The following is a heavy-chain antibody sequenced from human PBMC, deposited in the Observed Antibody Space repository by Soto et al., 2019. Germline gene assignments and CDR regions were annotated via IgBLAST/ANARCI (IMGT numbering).Heavy chain of an antibody. CDR3: ARDLGPRVSGVRGVIIGESWFDS. CDR2: IIPIVGTA. D-gene: IGHD3-10*01. J-gene: IGHJ5*01. Sequence: QVQLVQSGAEVKKPGSSVKVSCKASGGTFSSYAISWVRQAPGQGLEWMGGIIPIVGTANYAQKFQGRVTITADESTSTAYMQLSSRRSEDTAVYYCARDLGPRVSGVRGVIIGESWFDSWGHGNLVTVSS. V-gene: IGHV1-69*01. CDR1: GGTFSSYA.